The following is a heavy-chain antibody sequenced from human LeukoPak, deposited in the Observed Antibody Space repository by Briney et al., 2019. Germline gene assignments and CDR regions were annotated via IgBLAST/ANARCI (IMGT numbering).Heavy chain of an antibody. CDR2: ISSSSSYI. CDR3: ARSYGSGSHIYYYYGMDV. CDR1: GFTFSSYS. V-gene: IGHV3-21*01. Sequence: PGGSLRLSCAASGFTFSSYSMTWDRQAPGKGLEWVSSISSSSSYIYYADSVKGRFTISRDNAKNSLYLQMNSLRAEDTAVYYCARSYGSGSHIYYYYGMDVWGQGTTVTVSS. J-gene: IGHJ6*02. D-gene: IGHD3-10*01.